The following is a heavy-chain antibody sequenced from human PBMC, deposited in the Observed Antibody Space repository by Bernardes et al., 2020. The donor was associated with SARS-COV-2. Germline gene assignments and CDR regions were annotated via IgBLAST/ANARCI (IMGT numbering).Heavy chain of an antibody. D-gene: IGHD2-2*01. J-gene: IGHJ5*02. CDR2: IYYSGST. CDR3: ARMALGYCSSTSCYSGFDP. CDR1: GGSISSYY. Sequence: SETLSLTCTVSGGSISSYYWSWIRQPPGEGLEWIGYIYYSGSTNYNPSLKSRVTISVDTSKNQFSLKLSSVTAADTAVYYCARMALGYCSSTSCYSGFDPWGQGTLVTVSS. V-gene: IGHV4-59*01.